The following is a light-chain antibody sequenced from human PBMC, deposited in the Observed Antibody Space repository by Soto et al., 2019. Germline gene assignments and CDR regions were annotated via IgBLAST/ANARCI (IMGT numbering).Light chain of an antibody. Sequence: DILLTQSPDTLSLSAGERVTLSCRASQTVIRNYFACHQQQPGPAPRLILYGASTRATGIPARFSGSGSGTELTLTISSLQSEDFAAYYCQQYNNWPPLTFGGGTKVDIK. J-gene: IGKJ4*01. CDR3: QQYNNWPPLT. V-gene: IGKV3-15*01. CDR1: QTVIRN. CDR2: GAS.